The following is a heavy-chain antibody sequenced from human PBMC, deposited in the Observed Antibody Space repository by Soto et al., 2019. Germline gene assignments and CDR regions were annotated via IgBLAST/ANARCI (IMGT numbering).Heavy chain of an antibody. D-gene: IGHD4-17*01. Sequence: EAQLVESGGGLVQPGGSLRLSCAAFGFSLSSYEMDWVRQAPGKGLEWVSHISRSGSPIYYADSVKGRFTISRVNAKKSVFLQINSLRAEDKADYYCARVFGDYLIDACDIWGQGTMVTVSS. V-gene: IGHV3-48*03. CDR2: ISRSGSPI. CDR3: ARVFGDYLIDACDI. CDR1: GFSLSSYE. J-gene: IGHJ3*02.